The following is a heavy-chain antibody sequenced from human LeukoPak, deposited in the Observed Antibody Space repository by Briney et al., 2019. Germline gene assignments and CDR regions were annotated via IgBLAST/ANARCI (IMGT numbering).Heavy chain of an antibody. J-gene: IGHJ6*02. CDR2: INPNSGGT. Sequence: ASVKVSCKASGYTFTGYYMHWVRQAPGQGLEWMGWINPNSGGTKYAQKFQGRVTVTRDTSIRTAYMELSMLRSDDTAVYYCARDCSGGSCYSLYGMDVWGQGTTVTVSS. D-gene: IGHD2-15*01. V-gene: IGHV1-2*02. CDR1: GYTFTGYY. CDR3: ARDCSGGSCYSLYGMDV.